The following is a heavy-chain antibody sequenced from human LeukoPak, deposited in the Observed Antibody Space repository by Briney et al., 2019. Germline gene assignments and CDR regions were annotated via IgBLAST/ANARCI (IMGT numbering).Heavy chain of an antibody. CDR3: ARIYGGY. CDR2: IGTGGTPI. V-gene: IGHV3-11*01. CDR1: GFTFRDYY. D-gene: IGHD3-16*01. Sequence: PGESLRLSCAASGFTFRDYYMSWIRQAPGKGLEWVSYIGTGGTPINYADSVKGRFTISRDDAKSSLYLQMNNVRAEDTAFYYCARIYGGYWGQGALVSVSS. J-gene: IGHJ4*02.